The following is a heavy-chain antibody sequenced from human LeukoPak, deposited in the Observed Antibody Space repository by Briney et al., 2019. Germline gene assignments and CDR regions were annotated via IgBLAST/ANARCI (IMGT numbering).Heavy chain of an antibody. Sequence: ASVKVSCKASGYTFTSYGISWVRQAPGQGLEWMGWISAYNGNTNYAQKLQGRVTMTTDTSTSTAYMELRSLRSDDTAVYYCARDRRYCSGGSCPPNWFDPWGQGTLVTVSS. J-gene: IGHJ5*02. D-gene: IGHD2-15*01. CDR3: ARDRRYCSGGSCPPNWFDP. CDR1: GYTFTSYG. CDR2: ISAYNGNT. V-gene: IGHV1-18*01.